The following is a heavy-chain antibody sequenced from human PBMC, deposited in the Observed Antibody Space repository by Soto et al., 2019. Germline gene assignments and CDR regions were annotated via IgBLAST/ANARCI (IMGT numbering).Heavy chain of an antibody. CDR3: ARDGSGSYYNASGFDY. V-gene: IGHV4-30-2*01. D-gene: IGHD3-10*01. J-gene: IGHJ4*02. CDR2: IYHSGST. Sequence: PSETLSLTCAVSGGSISSGGYCWSWIRKPPGKGLEWIGYIYHSGSTYYNPSLKSRVTISVDRSKNQFSLKLSSVTAADTAVYYCARDGSGSYYNASGFDYWGQGTLVTVSS. CDR1: GGSISSGGYC.